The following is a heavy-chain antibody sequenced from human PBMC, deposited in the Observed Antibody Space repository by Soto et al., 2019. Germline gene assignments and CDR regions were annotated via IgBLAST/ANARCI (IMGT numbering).Heavy chain of an antibody. Sequence: SETLSLTCTVSGGSISSGGYYWSWIRQHPGKGLEWIGYIYYSGSTYYNPSLKSRVTISVDTSKNQFSLKLSSVTAADTAVYYCARDLLSFYGMDVWGQGTTVTVSS. V-gene: IGHV4-31*03. CDR3: ARDLLSFYGMDV. CDR1: GGSISSGGYY. CDR2: IYYSGST. J-gene: IGHJ6*02. D-gene: IGHD1-26*01.